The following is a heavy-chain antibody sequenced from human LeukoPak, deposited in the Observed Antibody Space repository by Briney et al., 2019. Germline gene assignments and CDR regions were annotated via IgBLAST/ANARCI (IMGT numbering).Heavy chain of an antibody. V-gene: IGHV1-46*01. J-gene: IGHJ4*02. CDR2: INPSGGST. Sequence: ASVKVSCKASGYTFTSYDINWVRQATGQGLEWMGIINPSGGSTSYAQKFQGRVTMTRDTSTSTVYMELSSLRSEDTAVYYCARDELEFDYWGQGTLVTVSS. D-gene: IGHD1-1*01. CDR3: ARDELEFDY. CDR1: GYTFTSYD.